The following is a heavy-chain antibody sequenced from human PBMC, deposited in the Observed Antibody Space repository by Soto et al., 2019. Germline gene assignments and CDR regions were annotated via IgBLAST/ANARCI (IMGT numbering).Heavy chain of an antibody. J-gene: IGHJ6*02. V-gene: IGHV1-2*02. CDR3: ARDGSGYSGYDWDYYGMDV. CDR2: INPNSGGT. CDR1: GYTFTGYY. D-gene: IGHD5-12*01. Sequence: ASVKVSCKASGYTFTGYYMHWVRQAPGQGLEWMGWINPNSGGTNYAQKFQGRVTMTRDTSISTAYMEPSRLRSDDTAVYYCARDGSGYSGYDWDYYGMDVWRQRTTVTVSS.